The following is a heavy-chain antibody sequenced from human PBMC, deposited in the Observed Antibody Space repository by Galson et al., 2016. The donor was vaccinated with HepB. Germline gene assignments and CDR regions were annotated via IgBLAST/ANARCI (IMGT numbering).Heavy chain of an antibody. CDR2: IPYDGSNK. J-gene: IGHJ4*02. D-gene: IGHD3-10*01. CDR1: GFTFSSYG. Sequence: SLRLSCAASGFTFSSYGLHWVRQAPGKGLEWVAVIPYDGSNKFYADSVKGRFTISRDNSKNTLYLQMNSLRAEDTAVYYCAKDRTPFAFLWFGELDYWGQGTLVTASS. V-gene: IGHV3-30*18. CDR3: AKDRTPFAFLWFGELDY.